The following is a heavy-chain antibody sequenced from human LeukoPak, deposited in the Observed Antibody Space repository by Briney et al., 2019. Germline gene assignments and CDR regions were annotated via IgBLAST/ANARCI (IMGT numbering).Heavy chain of an antibody. CDR1: GGSISSYY. Sequence: SETLSLTCTVSGGSISSYYWSWIRQPPGKGLEWIGEINHSGSTNYNPSLKSRVTISVDTSKNQFSLKLSSVTAADTAVYYCASARPGIAGRRKYYFDYWGQGTLVTVSS. CDR3: ASARPGIAGRRKYYFDY. V-gene: IGHV4-34*01. D-gene: IGHD6-13*01. J-gene: IGHJ4*02. CDR2: INHSGST.